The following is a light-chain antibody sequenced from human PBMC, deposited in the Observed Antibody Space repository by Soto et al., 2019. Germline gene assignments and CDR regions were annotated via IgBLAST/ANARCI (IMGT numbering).Light chain of an antibody. CDR1: QDISNY. CDR2: DAA. V-gene: IGKV1-33*01. Sequence: DIQMTHSPSSLSASVGDRDTITCQASQDISNYLNWYQQKPGKAPKLLVYDAANLETGIPSSFSGSGSGTDFTFTISSLQPEDIETYYCQRYDNLPITFGHGTRVEIK. J-gene: IGKJ5*01. CDR3: QRYDNLPIT.